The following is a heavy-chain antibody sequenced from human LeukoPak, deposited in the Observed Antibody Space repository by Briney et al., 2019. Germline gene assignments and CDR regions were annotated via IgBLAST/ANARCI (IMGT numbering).Heavy chain of an antibody. CDR1: GFTFSSYG. J-gene: IGHJ4*02. D-gene: IGHD4-17*01. Sequence: GRSLRLSCAASGFTFSSYGLHWVRQAPGKGLEWVAVIWYDGSNKYYADSVKGRFTISRDNSKNTLYLQMNSLRAEDTAVYYCSRDPSDGDYPNGFDYWGQGTLVTVSS. CDR2: IWYDGSNK. V-gene: IGHV3-33*01. CDR3: SRDPSDGDYPNGFDY.